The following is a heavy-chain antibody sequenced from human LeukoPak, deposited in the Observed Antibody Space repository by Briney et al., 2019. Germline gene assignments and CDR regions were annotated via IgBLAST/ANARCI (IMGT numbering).Heavy chain of an antibody. CDR2: ISGSGDNT. J-gene: IGHJ4*02. CDR1: GFIFSNYA. D-gene: IGHD1-1*01. Sequence: GGSLRLSCAASGFIFSNYAMTWVRQAPGKGLEWVSTISGSGDNTYYSDSVKGRFTISRDNSRNTLYLQMISLRAEDTAVYYCAKTPSPTGYSSFDYWGQGTLVTVSS. CDR3: AKTPSPTGYSSFDY. V-gene: IGHV3-23*01.